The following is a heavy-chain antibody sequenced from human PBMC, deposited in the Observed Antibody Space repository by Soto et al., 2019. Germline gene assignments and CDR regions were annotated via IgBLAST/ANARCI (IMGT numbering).Heavy chain of an antibody. J-gene: IGHJ5*02. CDR1: GGSFSGYY. Sequence: SETLSLTCAVYGGSFSGYYWSWIRQPPGKGLEWIGEINHSGSTNYNPSLKSRVTISVDTSKNQFSLKLSSVTAADTAVYYCARGSCGARCLGRWFDPWGQGTLVT. V-gene: IGHV4-34*01. CDR2: INHSGST. CDR3: ARGSCGARCLGRWFDP. D-gene: IGHD3-3*01.